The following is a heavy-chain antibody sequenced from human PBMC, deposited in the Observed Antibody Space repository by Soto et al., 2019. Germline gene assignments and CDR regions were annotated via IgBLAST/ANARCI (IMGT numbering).Heavy chain of an antibody. Sequence: SVKVSCKASGFTFTSSAVQWVRQARGQRLEWIGWIVVGSGNTNYAQKFQERVTITRDMSTSTAYMELSSLRSEDTAVYYCARDTLFFLLMLQRPYSMDVWGQGTTVPAS. D-gene: IGHD3-3*01. V-gene: IGHV1-58*01. J-gene: IGHJ6*02. CDR2: IVVGSGNT. CDR3: ARDTLFFLLMLQRPYSMDV. CDR1: GFTFTSSA.